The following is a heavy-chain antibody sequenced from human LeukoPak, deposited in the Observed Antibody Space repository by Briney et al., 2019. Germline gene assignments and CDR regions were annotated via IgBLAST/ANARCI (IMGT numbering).Heavy chain of an antibody. CDR3: ARDLTHSGSYTGPDAFDI. CDR1: GASISRDY. D-gene: IGHD1-26*01. J-gene: IGHJ3*02. CDR2: IYNGGST. V-gene: IGHV4-59*01. Sequence: SETLSLTCTVSGASISRDYWTWIRQPPGKGLEWIGYIYNGGSTNYNPSLKSRVTISVDTSKNQFSLKLSSMTAADTAVYYCARDLTHSGSYTGPDAFDIWGPGTMVTVSS.